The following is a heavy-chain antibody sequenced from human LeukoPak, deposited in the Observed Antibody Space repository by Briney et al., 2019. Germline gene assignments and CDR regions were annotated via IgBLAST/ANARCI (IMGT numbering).Heavy chain of an antibody. V-gene: IGHV3-30-3*01. CDR3: ARGVPVFDY. J-gene: IGHJ4*02. CDR1: GFTFSSYA. Sequence: GGSLRLSCAASGFTFSSYAMHWVRQAPGKGLEWVAVISYDGSNKYYADSVKGRFTISRDNSKNTLYLQMNSLRAEDTAVYYCARGVPVFDYWGQGTLVTVSA. CDR2: ISYDGSNK. D-gene: IGHD5/OR15-5a*01.